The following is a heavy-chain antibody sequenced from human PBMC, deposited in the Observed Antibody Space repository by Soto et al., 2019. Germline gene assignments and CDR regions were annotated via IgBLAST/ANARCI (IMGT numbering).Heavy chain of an antibody. D-gene: IGHD2-8*01. CDR3: ARDRQEWFPSNWFDP. J-gene: IGHJ5*02. CDR1: GFTFSSYS. CDR2: ISSSSSYI. V-gene: IGHV3-21*01. Sequence: EVQLVESGGGLVKPGGSLRLSCAASGFTFSSYSMNWVRQAPGKGLEWVSSISSSSSYIYYADSVTGRFTISRDNAKNSLYLQMNSLRAEDTAVYDCARDRQEWFPSNWFDPWGQGTLVTVSS.